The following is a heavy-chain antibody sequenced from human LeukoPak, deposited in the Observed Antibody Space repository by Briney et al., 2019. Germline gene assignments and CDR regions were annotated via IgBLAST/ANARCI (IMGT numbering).Heavy chain of an antibody. Sequence: PGGSLTLSCTALGFIVNNFGVRWVRPAPGEWRELVASISKDGRGTTSADFVKGRFTISRDNSKYPLFLPMNSLRAEDAALYRCAKGSSSYFADLWGQGTLATVSS. CDR1: GFIVNNFG. D-gene: IGHD3-22*01. V-gene: IGHV3-23*01. CDR3: AKGSSSYFADL. CDR2: ISKDGRGT. J-gene: IGHJ5*02.